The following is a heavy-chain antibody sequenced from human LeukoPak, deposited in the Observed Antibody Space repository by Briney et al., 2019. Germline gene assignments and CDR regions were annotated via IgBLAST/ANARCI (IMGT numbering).Heavy chain of an antibody. CDR3: ARGPLSDDYGGNVPFDY. CDR2: IIPIFGTA. J-gene: IGHJ4*02. V-gene: IGHV1-69*06. CDR1: GGTFSSYA. Sequence: VASVKVSCKASGGTFSSYAISWVRQAPGQGLEWMGGIIPIFGTANYAQKFQGRVTITADKSTSTAYMELSSLRSEDTAVYYCARGPLSDDYGGNVPFDYWGQGTLVTVSS. D-gene: IGHD4-23*01.